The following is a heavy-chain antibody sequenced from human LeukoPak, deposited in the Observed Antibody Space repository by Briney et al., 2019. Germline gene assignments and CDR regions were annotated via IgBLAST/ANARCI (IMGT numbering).Heavy chain of an antibody. Sequence: SETLSLTCAVYGGSFSGYYWSWIRQPPGKGLEWIGEINHSGSTNYNSSLKSRVTISVDTSKNQFSLKLSSVTAADTAVYYCARHKDCSGGSCYSPLFDYWGQGTLVTVSS. CDR3: ARHKDCSGGSCYSPLFDY. CDR2: INHSGST. CDR1: GGSFSGYY. V-gene: IGHV4-34*01. J-gene: IGHJ4*02. D-gene: IGHD2-15*01.